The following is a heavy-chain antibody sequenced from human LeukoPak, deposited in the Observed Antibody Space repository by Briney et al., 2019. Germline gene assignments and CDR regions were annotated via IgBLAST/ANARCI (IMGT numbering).Heavy chain of an antibody. Sequence: RRASVKVSCKASGYTFTSYGISWVRQAPGQGLEWMGWISAYNGNTNYAQKLQGRVTMTTDTSTSTAYMELSRLRSDDTAVYYCARDDDVVVTVPDYWGQGTLVTVSS. CDR1: GYTFTSYG. J-gene: IGHJ4*02. CDR3: ARDDDVVVTVPDY. V-gene: IGHV1-18*01. D-gene: IGHD2-21*02. CDR2: ISAYNGNT.